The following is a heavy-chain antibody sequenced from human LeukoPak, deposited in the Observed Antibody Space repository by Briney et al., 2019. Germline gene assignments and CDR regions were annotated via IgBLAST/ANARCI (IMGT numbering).Heavy chain of an antibody. V-gene: IGHV1-3*01. CDR1: GYTFTSYA. CDR2: ISAGNGNT. Sequence: ASVKVSCKASGYTFTSYAMHWVRQAPGQRLEWMGWISAGNGNTKYSQKFQGRVTITRDTSASTAYMELSSLRSEDTAVYYCARLGNGDYDYWGQGTLVTVSS. D-gene: IGHD4-17*01. J-gene: IGHJ4*02. CDR3: ARLGNGDYDY.